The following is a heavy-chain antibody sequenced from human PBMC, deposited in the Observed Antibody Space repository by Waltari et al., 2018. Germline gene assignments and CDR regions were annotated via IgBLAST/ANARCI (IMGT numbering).Heavy chain of an antibody. CDR3: AAHSGFGY. D-gene: IGHD2-15*01. CDR1: GGSISSSNW. Sequence: QVQLQESGPGLVKPSGTLSLPCAVSGGSISSSNWWSWVRQPPGKGLEWSGEIYQSGGNNVHPSLKRSGHIAVSKAKNQFSRKLCAVTAVDTGVYYCAAHSGFGYWGQGTLVTVSS. V-gene: IGHV4-4*02. J-gene: IGHJ4*02. CDR2: IYQSGGN.